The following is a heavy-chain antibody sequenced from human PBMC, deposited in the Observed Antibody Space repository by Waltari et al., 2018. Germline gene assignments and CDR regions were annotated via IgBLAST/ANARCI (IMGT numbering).Heavy chain of an antibody. Sequence: QLQLQESGPGLVKPSETLSLTCTVSGGSISSSRYYWGWIRQPPGKGLEWIGSIFYSGSTYYNPSLKSRVTMSVDTSKNQFSLRLTSVTAADTAVYYCARLDNYDSGSYGFDWWGQGTLVTVSS. V-gene: IGHV4-39*01. CDR1: GGSISSSRYY. CDR3: ARLDNYDSGSYGFDW. D-gene: IGHD3-10*01. CDR2: IFYSGST. J-gene: IGHJ4*02.